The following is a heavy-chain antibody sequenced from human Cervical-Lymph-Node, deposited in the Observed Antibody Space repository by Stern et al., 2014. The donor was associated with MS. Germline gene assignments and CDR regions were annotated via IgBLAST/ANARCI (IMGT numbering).Heavy chain of an antibody. V-gene: IGHV1-18*01. CDR3: ARDSLIRTFGVEEGMDV. Sequence: DQLVESAAEVKKPGASVKVSCKASGYFFTSYGISWVRQAPGQGLEWMGWISADNGDTNYAQNVQGRVTMTTDTSTNTAYMELSSLRSDDTALYYCARDSLIRTFGVEEGMDVWGQGTTVTVSS. CDR1: GYFFTSYG. J-gene: IGHJ6*02. D-gene: IGHD3-3*01. CDR2: ISADNGDT.